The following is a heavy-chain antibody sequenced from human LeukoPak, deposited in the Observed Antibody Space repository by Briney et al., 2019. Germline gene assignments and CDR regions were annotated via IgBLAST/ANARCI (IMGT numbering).Heavy chain of an antibody. V-gene: IGHV4-34*01. CDR1: RGSFSGYY. D-gene: IGHD4-17*01. J-gene: IGHJ3*02. CDR2: INHSGST. CDR3: ARTTTPTTVTPNAFDI. Sequence: SETLSLTCAVYRGSFSGYYWSWIRQPPGKGLEWIGEINHSGSTNYNPSLKSRVTISVDTSKNQFSLKLSSVTAADTAVYYCARTTTPTTVTPNAFDIWGQGTMVTVSS.